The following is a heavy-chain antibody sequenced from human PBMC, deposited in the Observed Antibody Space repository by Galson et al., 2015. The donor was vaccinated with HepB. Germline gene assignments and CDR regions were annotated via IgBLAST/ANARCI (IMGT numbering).Heavy chain of an antibody. J-gene: IGHJ4*02. CDR1: GFTFSIYA. Sequence: SLRLSCAASGFTFSIYAVHWVRQAPGKGLEWVAVMSYDGSNKYYADSVKGRFTISRDNSKSTLYLQLNSLRPEDTAVYYCARSAYCGGDCYTYFDCWGQGTLVTVSS. V-gene: IGHV3-30-3*01. D-gene: IGHD2-21*02. CDR3: ARSAYCGGDCYTYFDC. CDR2: MSYDGSNK.